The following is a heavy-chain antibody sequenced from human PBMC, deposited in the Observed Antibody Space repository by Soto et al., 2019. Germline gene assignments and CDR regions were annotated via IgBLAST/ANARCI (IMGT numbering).Heavy chain of an antibody. D-gene: IGHD6-19*01. CDR2: ISWNRGSI. Sequence: EVQLVESGGGLVQPGRSLRLSCAASGFTFDDYAMHWVRQAPGKGLEWVSGISWNRGSIGYADSVKGRFTISRDNAKNSLFLQMSSLRAEDTALYYCAKEHSSGWYQLDYWGQGTLVTVSS. J-gene: IGHJ4*02. CDR1: GFTFDDYA. CDR3: AKEHSSGWYQLDY. V-gene: IGHV3-9*01.